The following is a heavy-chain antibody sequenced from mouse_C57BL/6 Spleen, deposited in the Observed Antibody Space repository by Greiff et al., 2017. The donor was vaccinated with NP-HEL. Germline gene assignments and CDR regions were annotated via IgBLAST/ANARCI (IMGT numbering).Heavy chain of an antibody. CDR3: TTAGLRAMDY. V-gene: IGHV14-4*01. D-gene: IGHD2-2*01. CDR1: GFNIKDDY. CDR2: IDPENGDT. J-gene: IGHJ4*01. Sequence: EVKLVESGAELVRPGASVKLSCTASGFNIKDDYMHWVKQRPEQGLEWIGWIDPENGDTEYASKFQGKATITADTSFNTAYLQLSSLTSEDTAVYYCTTAGLRAMDYWGQGTSVTVSS.